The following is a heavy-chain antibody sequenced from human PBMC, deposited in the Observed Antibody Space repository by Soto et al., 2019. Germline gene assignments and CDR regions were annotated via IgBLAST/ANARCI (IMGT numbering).Heavy chain of an antibody. J-gene: IGHJ3*02. CDR2: IVVGTGNT. CDR1: GFTFSDSA. D-gene: IGHD3-3*01. CDR3: AATTHYDFWSGYFAGAAFDI. Sequence: ASVKVSCKASGFTFSDSAVQWVRQARGQRLEWLGYIVVGTGNTNIAQRFQERVTLTSDKSTGTAYMELRSLRSEDTAVYYCAATTHYDFWSGYFAGAAFDIWG. V-gene: IGHV1-58*01.